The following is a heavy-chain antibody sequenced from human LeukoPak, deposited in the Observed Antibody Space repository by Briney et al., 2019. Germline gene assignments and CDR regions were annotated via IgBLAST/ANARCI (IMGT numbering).Heavy chain of an antibody. Sequence: GGSLRLSCAASGFTFTNYWMSWVRQAPGKGLELVANIKQDRSEKYYVDSVKGRFTISRDNAKNSVYLQMNNLRAEDTAVYYCARAGTGLDYWGQGTLVTVSS. CDR3: ARAGTGLDY. D-gene: IGHD2-8*02. CDR2: IKQDRSEK. V-gene: IGHV3-7*01. J-gene: IGHJ4*02. CDR1: GFTFTNYW.